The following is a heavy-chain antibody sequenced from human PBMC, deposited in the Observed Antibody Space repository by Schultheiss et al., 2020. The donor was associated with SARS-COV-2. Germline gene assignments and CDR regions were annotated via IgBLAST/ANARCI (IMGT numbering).Heavy chain of an antibody. Sequence: GESLKISCAASGFTFDDYTMHWVRQAPGKGLEWVGRIKSKTDGGTTDYAAPVKGRFTISRDDSKNTLYLQMNSLKTEDTAVYYCTTVYCSGGSCCPYWGQGTLVTVSS. CDR2: IKSKTDGGTT. CDR1: GFTFDDYT. D-gene: IGHD2-15*01. CDR3: TTVYCSGGSCCPY. J-gene: IGHJ4*02. V-gene: IGHV3-15*01.